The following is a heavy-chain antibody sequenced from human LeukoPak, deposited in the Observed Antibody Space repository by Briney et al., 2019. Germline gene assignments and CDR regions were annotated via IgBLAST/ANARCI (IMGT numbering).Heavy chain of an antibody. V-gene: IGHV1-69*13. J-gene: IGHJ4*02. CDR3: ARDIHPYCSGGSCYLFDY. CDR1: GGTFSSYA. D-gene: IGHD2-15*01. Sequence: SVKVSCKASGGTFSSYAISWVRQAPGQGLEWMGGIIPIFGTANYAQKFQGRVTITADESTSTAYMELSSLRSEDTAVYYCARDIHPYCSGGSCYLFDYWGQGTLVTVSS. CDR2: IIPIFGTA.